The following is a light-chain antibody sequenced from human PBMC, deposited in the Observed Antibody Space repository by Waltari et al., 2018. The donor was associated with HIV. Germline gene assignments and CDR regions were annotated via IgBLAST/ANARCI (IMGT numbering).Light chain of an antibody. Sequence: QSVLTQPPSASGTPGQRVTISCSGSSSSIGNYTINWYRQLPGMAPKLLIYSNKQRPSVVPDRFSGSNSGTSASLAISGLQSEDEADYSCSTWDASLNGWVFGGGTKLTVL. CDR3: STWDASLNGWV. V-gene: IGLV1-44*01. J-gene: IGLJ3*02. CDR1: SSSIGNYT. CDR2: SNK.